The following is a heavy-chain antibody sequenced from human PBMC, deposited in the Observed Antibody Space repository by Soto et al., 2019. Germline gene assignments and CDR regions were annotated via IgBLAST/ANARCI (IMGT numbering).Heavy chain of an antibody. D-gene: IGHD1-1*01. V-gene: IGHV3-23*01. CDR2: ISDRGDTT. J-gene: IGHJ4*02. CDR1: GFTISSNA. CDR3: AKDKPGTPSFDY. Sequence: GGSLRLSCAASGFTISSNAMYWVRQAPGKGLEWVSAISDRGDTTHYADSVKGRFTISRDTSKNTLYLQLNALRADDTAVYYCAKDKPGTPSFDYWGQGTLATAS.